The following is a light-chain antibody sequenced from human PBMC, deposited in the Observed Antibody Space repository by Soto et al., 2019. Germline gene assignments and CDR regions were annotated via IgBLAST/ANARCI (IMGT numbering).Light chain of an antibody. CDR1: QSISSS. Sequence: EMVLTQAPATLPLSPGARSTLSCRASQSISSSLAWYQQIPGHAPRLLIYDASNTAAGIPARFSGSGSGTDVTLTIFSLEPEDFAVYNCQQCSNWPAISFGQGTRLDIK. J-gene: IGKJ5*01. V-gene: IGKV3-11*01. CDR2: DAS. CDR3: QQCSNWPAIS.